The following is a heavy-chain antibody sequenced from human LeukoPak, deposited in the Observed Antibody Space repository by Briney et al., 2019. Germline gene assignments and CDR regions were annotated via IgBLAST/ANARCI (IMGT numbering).Heavy chain of an antibody. D-gene: IGHD2-2*01. CDR1: GGSFNAYY. Sequence: PSETLSLACGVYGGSFNAYYWGWIRQPPGKGLEWIGNIFYSGSTYYSPSVKSRVTISLDTSRNQFSLKLSSVTAADTAVYYCARGPPDCSSTSCYAFDAFDIWGQGTMVTVSS. CDR3: ARGPPDCSSTSCYAFDAFDI. CDR2: IFYSGST. J-gene: IGHJ3*02. V-gene: IGHV4-34*01.